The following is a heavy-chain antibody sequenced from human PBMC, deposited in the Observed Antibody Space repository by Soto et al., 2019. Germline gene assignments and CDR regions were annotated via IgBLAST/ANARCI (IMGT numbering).Heavy chain of an antibody. CDR3: AKGGGSKDYYDTSGYYLYYYYAMDV. V-gene: IGHV3-23*01. CDR1: GFTFSSYA. J-gene: IGHJ6*02. D-gene: IGHD3-22*01. CDR2: LSGSGVST. Sequence: EVQLLESGGGLVQPGGSLRLSCAASGFTFSSYAMTWVRQAPGKGLEWVSALSGSGVSTYYADSVKGRFTISRDNSTNTLDLQMNSLRAEDTAVYYCAKGGGSKDYYDTSGYYLYYYYAMDVWGQGTTVTVSS.